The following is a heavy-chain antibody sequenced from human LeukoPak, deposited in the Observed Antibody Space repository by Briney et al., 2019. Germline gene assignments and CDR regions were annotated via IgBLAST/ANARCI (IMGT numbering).Heavy chain of an antibody. CDR3: ARRGPCINGVCYTDFDY. J-gene: IGHJ4*02. V-gene: IGHV3-74*01. CDR2: INSDGSNT. D-gene: IGHD2-8*01. CDR1: GFTFSTSW. Sequence: GGSLRLSCGASGFTFSTSWMNWVRQAPGKGLVWVSQINSDGSNTNYADSVKGRFTISRDNAKNTLYLQMNSLRAEDTAVYYWARRGPCINGVCYTDFDYWGRGTLVTVSS.